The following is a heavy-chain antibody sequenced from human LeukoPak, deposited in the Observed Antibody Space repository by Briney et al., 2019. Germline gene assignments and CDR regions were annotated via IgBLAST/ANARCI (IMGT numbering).Heavy chain of an antibody. CDR1: GGSFSGYY. Sequence: PSETLSLTCAVYGGSFSGYYWSWIRQPPGKGLEWIGEINHSGSTNYNPSLKSRVTISVDTSKNQFSLKLSSVTAADTAVYYCARGKGDGYNFNFDYWGQGTLVTVSS. J-gene: IGHJ4*02. CDR3: ARGKGDGYNFNFDY. D-gene: IGHD5-24*01. V-gene: IGHV4-34*01. CDR2: INHSGST.